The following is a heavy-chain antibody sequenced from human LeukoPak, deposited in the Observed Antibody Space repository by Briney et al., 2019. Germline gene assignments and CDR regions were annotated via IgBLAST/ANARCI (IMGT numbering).Heavy chain of an antibody. Sequence: PGESLKISCKGSGYSFTSYWIGWVRQMPGKGLEWMGIIYPGDSDTRYSPSFQGQVTISADKSISTAYLQWSSLKASDTAMYYCARIPDYGGNPAEFDYWGQGTLVTVSS. CDR1: GYSFTSYW. CDR3: ARIPDYGGNPAEFDY. J-gene: IGHJ4*02. CDR2: IYPGDSDT. V-gene: IGHV5-51*01. D-gene: IGHD4-23*01.